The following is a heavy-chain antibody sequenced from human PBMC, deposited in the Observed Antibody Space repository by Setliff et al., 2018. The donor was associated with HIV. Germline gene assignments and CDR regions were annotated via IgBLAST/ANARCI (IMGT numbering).Heavy chain of an antibody. CDR2: INPNTGGT. J-gene: IGHJ4*02. V-gene: IGHV1-2*02. CDR1: GYSFIGYY. D-gene: IGHD6-19*01. Sequence: ASVMVSCKASGYSFIGYYIHWVRQAPGQGLEWMGWINPNTGGTNYSQTFQGRVTLTRDTSISTAYMELTGLTSDDTAVYYCARVAVSGTPWGQGTLVTVSS. CDR3: ARVAVSGTP.